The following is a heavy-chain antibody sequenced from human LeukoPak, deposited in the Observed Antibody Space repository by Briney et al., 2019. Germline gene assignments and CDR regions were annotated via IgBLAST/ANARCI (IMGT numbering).Heavy chain of an antibody. J-gene: IGHJ6*02. CDR3: TRHGSGMDV. CDR2: ISVYSGDT. CDR1: GYTLTSYG. V-gene: IGHV1-18*01. D-gene: IGHD6-25*01. Sequence: ASVKVSCKPSGYTLTSYGISWVRQAPGQGLEYMGWISVYSGDTNCAQNLQGRVTITTDTSTRTVYMELRSLRPDDTAVYYCTRHGSGMDVWGQGTTVTVSS.